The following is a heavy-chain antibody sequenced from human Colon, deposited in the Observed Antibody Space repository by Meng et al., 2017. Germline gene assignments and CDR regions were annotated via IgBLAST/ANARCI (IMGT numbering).Heavy chain of an antibody. CDR2: IYDSGTT. CDR3: ARAPLTSGKFLIFYY. D-gene: IGHD2-15*01. J-gene: IGHJ4*02. CDR1: GDSISPYY. Sequence: SDTLSLTFTVSGDSISPYYWSWIRQPPGKELEWIGYIYDSGTTSYNPSLKSRVTISVGTSKNQFSLRLKSVTAANTAVYYCARAPLTSGKFLIFYYWGQGILVTVSS. V-gene: IGHV4-59*01.